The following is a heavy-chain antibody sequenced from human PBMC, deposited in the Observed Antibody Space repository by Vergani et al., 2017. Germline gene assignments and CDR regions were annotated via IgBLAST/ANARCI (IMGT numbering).Heavy chain of an antibody. CDR2: INPSGGST. J-gene: IGHJ4*02. Sequence: QVQLVKSGAEVKKPGASVKVSCKASGYTFTSYYMHWVRQAPGQGLEWMGIINPSGGSTSYAQKFQGRVTITADKSTSTAYMGLSSLRSEDTAVYYCARFDTAMALDYWGQGTLVTVSS. D-gene: IGHD5-18*01. CDR3: ARFDTAMALDY. V-gene: IGHV1-46*01. CDR1: GYTFTSYY.